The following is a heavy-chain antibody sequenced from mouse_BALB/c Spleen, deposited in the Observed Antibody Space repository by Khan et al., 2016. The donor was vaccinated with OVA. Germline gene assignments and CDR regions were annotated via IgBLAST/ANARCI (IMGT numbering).Heavy chain of an antibody. D-gene: IGHD2-10*01. CDR3: ARGPYYGNYYAMDY. CDR1: GFSLTGYG. V-gene: IGHV2-6-7*01. J-gene: IGHJ4*01. Sequence: QVQLKESGPGLVAPSQSLSITCTVSGFSLTGYGVHWVRQPPGKGLEWLGMIWGDGIADHNSTRKSRLSISKDNSKSQIFLQMNSLQTDDTAKYFCARGPYYGNYYAMDYWGQGTSVTVSS. CDR2: IWGDGIA.